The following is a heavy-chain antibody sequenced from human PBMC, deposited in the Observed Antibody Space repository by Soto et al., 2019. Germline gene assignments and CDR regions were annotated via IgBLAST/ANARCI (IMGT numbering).Heavy chain of an antibody. CDR2: ISYDGSNK. CDR3: ARDLSTASSH. J-gene: IGHJ6*02. D-gene: IGHD4-17*01. V-gene: IGHV3-30-3*01. Sequence: HVQLVESGGGVVQPGRSLRLSCAASGFTFSSYAMHWVRQAPGKGLEWVAVISYDGSNKYYADSVKGRFTISRDNSKNTLYLQMNSLRAEDTAVYYCARDLSTASSHWGQGTTVTVSS. CDR1: GFTFSSYA.